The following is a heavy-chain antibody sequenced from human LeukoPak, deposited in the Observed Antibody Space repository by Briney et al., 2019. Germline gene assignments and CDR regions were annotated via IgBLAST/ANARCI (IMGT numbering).Heavy chain of an antibody. D-gene: IGHD5-24*01. CDR2: MNPNSGNT. CDR3: ASRPGGWLPYYFDY. Sequence: ASVKVSCKASGYTFTSYDINWVRQATGQGLEWMGWMNPNSGNTGYAQKFQGRVTMTRNTSISTAYMELSSLRSEDTAVYFCASRPGGWLPYYFDYWGQGTLVTVSS. V-gene: IGHV1-8*01. CDR1: GYTFTSYD. J-gene: IGHJ4*02.